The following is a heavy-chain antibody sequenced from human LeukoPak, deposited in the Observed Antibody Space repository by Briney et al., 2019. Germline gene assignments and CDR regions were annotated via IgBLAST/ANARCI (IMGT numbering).Heavy chain of an antibody. CDR3: ARDPRFPTSCFDY. J-gene: IGHJ4*02. Sequence: KTSETLSLTRAVSGGSISSSNWWSWVRQPPGKGLEWIGEIYHSGSTNYNPSLKSRVTISVDKSKNQFSLKLSSVTAADTAVYYCARDPRFPTSCFDYWGQGTLVTVSS. D-gene: IGHD2-2*01. V-gene: IGHV4-4*02. CDR1: GGSISSSNW. CDR2: IYHSGST.